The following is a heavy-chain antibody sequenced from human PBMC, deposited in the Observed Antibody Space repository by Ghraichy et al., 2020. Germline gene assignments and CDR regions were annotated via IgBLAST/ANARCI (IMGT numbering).Heavy chain of an antibody. CDR1: GFTFSSYA. D-gene: IGHD2-2*01. CDR2: ISGSGGST. Sequence: GGSLRLSCVASGFTFSSYAMSWVRQAPGKGLEWVSAISGSGGSTYYADSVKGRFTISRDNSKNTLYLQMNSLRAEDTAVYYCAKAFLGYCSSTSCYGEDYWGQGTLVTVSS. J-gene: IGHJ4*02. CDR3: AKAFLGYCSSTSCYGEDY. V-gene: IGHV3-23*01.